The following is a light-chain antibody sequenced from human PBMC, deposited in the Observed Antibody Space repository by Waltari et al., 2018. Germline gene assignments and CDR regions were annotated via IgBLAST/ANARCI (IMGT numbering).Light chain of an antibody. V-gene: IGKV1-33*01. J-gene: IGKJ2*01. Sequence: DIKMTQSPSSLSASVGDRVTLTCQASQDISNYLNWYQQKPGKAPKLLIYDASNLETGVPSRFSGSGSGTDFTFTISRLQPEDIATYYCQQYDNLPYTFGQGTKLEIK. CDR2: DAS. CDR3: QQYDNLPYT. CDR1: QDISNY.